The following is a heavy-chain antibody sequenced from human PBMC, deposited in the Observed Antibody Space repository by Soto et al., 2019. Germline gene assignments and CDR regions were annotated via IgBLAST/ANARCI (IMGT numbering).Heavy chain of an antibody. CDR1: GFTFSSYA. Sequence: PGGSLRLSCAASGFTFSSYAMSWVRQAPGKGLEWVSAISGSGGSTYYADSVKGRFTISRDNSKNTLYLQMNSLRAEDTAVYYCAKDNDCSGGSCQPYYYYYGMDVWGQGTTVTVSS. J-gene: IGHJ6*02. V-gene: IGHV3-23*01. D-gene: IGHD2-15*01. CDR3: AKDNDCSGGSCQPYYYYYGMDV. CDR2: ISGSGGST.